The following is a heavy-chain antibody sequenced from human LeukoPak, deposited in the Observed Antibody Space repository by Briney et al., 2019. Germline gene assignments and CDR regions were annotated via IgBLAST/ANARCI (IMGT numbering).Heavy chain of an antibody. CDR3: AREPPGCSSTSCYTSDYYYGMDV. V-gene: IGHV1-2*06. CDR1: GYTFTGYY. J-gene: IGHJ6*02. D-gene: IGHD2-2*02. Sequence: ASVKVSCKASGYTFTGYYMHWVRQAPGQGLEWMGRINPNSGGTNYAQKFQGRVTMTRDTSISTAYMELSRLRSDDTAVYYCAREPPGCSSTSCYTSDYYYGMDVWGQGTTVTVSS. CDR2: INPNSGGT.